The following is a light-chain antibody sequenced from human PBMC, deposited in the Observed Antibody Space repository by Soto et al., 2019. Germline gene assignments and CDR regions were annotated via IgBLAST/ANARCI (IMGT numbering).Light chain of an antibody. CDR3: CSYAGSYTFPYV. V-gene: IGLV2-11*01. Sequence: LTQPRSVSGSPGQSVTISCTGTSSDVGGYNYVSWYQQHPGKAPKLMIYDVSKRPSGVPDRFSGSKSGNTASLTIPGLQAEDEADYYCCSYAGSYTFPYVFGTGTKVTVL. CDR2: DVS. J-gene: IGLJ1*01. CDR1: SSDVGGYNY.